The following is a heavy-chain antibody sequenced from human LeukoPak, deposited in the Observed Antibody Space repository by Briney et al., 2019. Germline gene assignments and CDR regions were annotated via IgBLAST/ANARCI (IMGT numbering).Heavy chain of an antibody. CDR1: GFIFSNYG. J-gene: IGHJ4*02. CDR3: ARDWFHAIDY. D-gene: IGHD2/OR15-2a*01. CDR2: ITFSSSII. Sequence: GGSLRLSCAASGFIFSNYGMNWVRQAPGKGLEWVSYITFSSSIIYYADSVKGRFTISRDNAKNSLYLQMNSLRDEDTAVYYCARDWFHAIDYWGQGTLVTVSS. V-gene: IGHV3-48*02.